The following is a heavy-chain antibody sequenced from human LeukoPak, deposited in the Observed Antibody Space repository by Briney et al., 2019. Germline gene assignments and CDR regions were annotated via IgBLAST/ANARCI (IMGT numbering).Heavy chain of an antibody. V-gene: IGHV3-66*01. D-gene: IGHD6-13*01. CDR1: GFTVSNNY. J-gene: IGHJ5*02. CDR2: IYSGGST. CDR3: ARRLWSSSWRGFDP. Sequence: GGSLRLSCAASGFTVSNNYMSWVRQAPGKGLEWVSIIYSGGSTYYADSVKGRFTISRDNSKNTLYLQMNSLRAEDTAVYYCARRLWSSSWRGFDPWGQGTLVTVSS.